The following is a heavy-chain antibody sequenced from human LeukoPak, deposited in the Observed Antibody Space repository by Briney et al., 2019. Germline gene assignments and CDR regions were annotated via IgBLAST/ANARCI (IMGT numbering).Heavy chain of an antibody. V-gene: IGHV4-34*01. CDR2: ISHSGYT. CDR1: GESFSGYF. Sequence: PSETLSLTCAVNGESFSGYFWSWIRQPPGKGLEWIGEISHSGYTNYNPSLKSRVTISVDTSKKQFSLRLNSVTAADTAVYYCARIWPDLWGRGTLVTVSS. D-gene: IGHD3-10*01. CDR3: ARIWPDL. J-gene: IGHJ2*01.